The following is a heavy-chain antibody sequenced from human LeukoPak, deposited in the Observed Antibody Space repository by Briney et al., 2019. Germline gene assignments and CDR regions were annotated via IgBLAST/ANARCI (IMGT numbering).Heavy chain of an antibody. CDR3: AKGPGDYFDY. Sequence: GGSLRLSCAASGFTFSSYAMSWVRQAPGRGLEWVSAISGSGGSTYYADSVKGRFTISRDNSKNTLYLQMNSLRAGDTAVYYCAKGPGDYFDYWGQGTLVTVPS. CDR1: GFTFSSYA. J-gene: IGHJ4*02. D-gene: IGHD3-10*01. V-gene: IGHV3-23*01. CDR2: ISGSGGST.